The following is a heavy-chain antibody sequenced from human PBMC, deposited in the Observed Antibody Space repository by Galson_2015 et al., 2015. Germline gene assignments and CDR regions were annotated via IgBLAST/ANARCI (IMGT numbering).Heavy chain of an antibody. Sequence: SETLSLTCTVSGGSISSYYWSCSRQPPGKGLEWIGYIYYSGSTNYNPSLKSRVTISVDTSKNQFSLKLSSVTAADTAVYYCASVDYGDYSRAFDIWGQGTMVTVSS. V-gene: IGHV4-59*01. CDR3: ASVDYGDYSRAFDI. D-gene: IGHD4-17*01. CDR1: GGSISSYY. CDR2: IYYSGST. J-gene: IGHJ3*02.